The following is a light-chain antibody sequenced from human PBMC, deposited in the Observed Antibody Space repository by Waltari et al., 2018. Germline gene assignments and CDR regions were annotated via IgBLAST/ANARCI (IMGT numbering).Light chain of an antibody. Sequence: DIQMTQSPSSLSASVGDRVTITCQASQAITNYLNWYQQTPGQTPNLLISDASNLEVGVPSRFSVSGSGTHFTFTINSLQPEDIASSYCQQFDTLPLTFGGGTKVEIK. V-gene: IGKV1-33*01. J-gene: IGKJ4*01. CDR1: QAITNY. CDR3: QQFDTLPLT. CDR2: DAS.